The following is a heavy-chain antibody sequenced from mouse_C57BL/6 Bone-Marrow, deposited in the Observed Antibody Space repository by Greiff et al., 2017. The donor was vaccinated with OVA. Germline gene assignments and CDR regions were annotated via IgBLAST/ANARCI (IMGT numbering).Heavy chain of an antibody. V-gene: IGHV14-4*01. Sequence: EVKVEESGAELVRPGASVKLSCTASGFNIKDDYMHWVKQRPEQGLEWIGWIDPENGDTEYASKFQGKATITADTSSNTAYLQLSSLTSEDTAVYYCTPSTGGPWFAYWGQGTLVTVSA. J-gene: IGHJ3*01. CDR3: TPSTGGPWFAY. CDR2: IDPENGDT. CDR1: GFNIKDDY.